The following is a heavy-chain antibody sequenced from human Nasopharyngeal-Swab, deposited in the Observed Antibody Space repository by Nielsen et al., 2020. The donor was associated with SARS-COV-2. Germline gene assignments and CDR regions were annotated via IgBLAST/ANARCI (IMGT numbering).Heavy chain of an antibody. J-gene: IGHJ6*02. CDR1: GFSLSTSGMC. V-gene: IGHV2-70*01. CDR2: IDWDDDK. D-gene: IGHD3-3*01. CDR3: ARDYDFWSGNYYYYGMDV. Sequence: SGPTLVKPTQTLTLTCTFSGFSLSTSGMCVSWIRQPPGKALEWLALIDWDDDKYYSTSLKTRLTISKDTSKNQVVLTMTNMDPVDTAMYYCARDYDFWSGNYYYYGMDVWGQGTTVTVSS.